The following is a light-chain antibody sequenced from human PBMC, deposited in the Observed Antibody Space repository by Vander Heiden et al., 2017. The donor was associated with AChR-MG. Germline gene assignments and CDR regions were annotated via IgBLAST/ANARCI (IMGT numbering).Light chain of an antibody. Sequence: QSALTQPASVSGSPGQSITISRTGTSHDVGGDTFCSWYQQHPGSAPQLNLYDVSKRPSGIAKRFSGSRSGSTASLTISGRQADGEADYYCSSNTASSSYVVGPGTEVSVL. CDR2: DVS. CDR1: SHDVGGDTF. CDR3: SSNTASSSYV. V-gene: IGLV2-14*01. J-gene: IGLJ1*01.